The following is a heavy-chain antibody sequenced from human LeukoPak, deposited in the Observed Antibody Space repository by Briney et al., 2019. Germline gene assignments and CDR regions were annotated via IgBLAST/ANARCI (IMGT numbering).Heavy chain of an antibody. J-gene: IGHJ4*02. CDR2: IKEDGSEK. Sequence: GGSLRLSCTASGFTFGDYAMSWVRQAPGKGLEWVANIKEDGSEKYYVDSVRGRFTISRDNAKNSLYLQMNSLRAEDTAVYYCTKSARWGQGTLVTVSS. CDR1: GFTFGDYA. CDR3: TKSAR. V-gene: IGHV3-7*01.